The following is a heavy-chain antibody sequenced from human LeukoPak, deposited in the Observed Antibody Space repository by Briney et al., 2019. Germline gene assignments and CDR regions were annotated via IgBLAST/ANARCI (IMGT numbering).Heavy chain of an antibody. D-gene: IGHD3-10*01. J-gene: IGHJ4*02. Sequence: GGSLRLSCAASGFTFSSYAMHWVRQAPGKGLEWVAVISYDGSNKYYADSVKGRFTISRDNSKNTLYLQMNSLRAEDTAVYYCARDHYGSGSYLDYWGQGTLVTVSS. V-gene: IGHV3-30-3*01. CDR1: GFTFSSYA. CDR2: ISYDGSNK. CDR3: ARDHYGSGSYLDY.